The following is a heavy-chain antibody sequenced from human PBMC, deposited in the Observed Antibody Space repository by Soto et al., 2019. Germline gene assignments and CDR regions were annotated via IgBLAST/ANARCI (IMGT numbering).Heavy chain of an antibody. CDR3: APRVLRTVFGLVTTTAIYFDF. J-gene: IGHJ4*02. D-gene: IGHD3-3*01. CDR1: GFSLTTSGVG. V-gene: IGHV2-5*02. CDR2: IYWDDDK. Sequence: QITLKESGPTVVKPTETLTLTCTFSGFSLTTSGVGVGWVRQSPGKAPEWLALIYWDDDKRYSTSLKSRLTIPKHTSKNQVVLTMANVDPADTATYYCAPRVLRTVFGLVTTTAIYFDFWGQGTPVVVSS.